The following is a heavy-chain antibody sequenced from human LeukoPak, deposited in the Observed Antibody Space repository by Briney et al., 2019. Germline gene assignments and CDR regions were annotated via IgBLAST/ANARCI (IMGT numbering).Heavy chain of an antibody. D-gene: IGHD2-2*01. CDR3: TKEDAVAPPRYAFDV. CDR1: GVIFSDYG. Sequence: GGSLRLSCAASGVIFSDYGMHWVGQAPGKGLEWVAVVSSEGSVTYYIASVKGRFTVSRDNSKNTLYLQMNSLRAEDTAAYYCTKEDAVAPPRYAFDVWGQGTMVTVSS. CDR2: VSSEGSVT. J-gene: IGHJ3*01. V-gene: IGHV3-30*18.